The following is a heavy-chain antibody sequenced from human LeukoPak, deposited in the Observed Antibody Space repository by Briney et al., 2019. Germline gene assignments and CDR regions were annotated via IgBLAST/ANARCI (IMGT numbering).Heavy chain of an antibody. Sequence: GGSLRLSCAASGFTFSSYAMSWVRQAPGKGLEWVSAISGSGGSTYYADSVKGRFTISRDNSKNTLYLQINSPRAEDTAVYYCATLSYYYGSGSGLFWGQGTLVTVSS. CDR1: GFTFSSYA. D-gene: IGHD3-10*01. V-gene: IGHV3-23*01. J-gene: IGHJ4*02. CDR2: ISGSGGST. CDR3: ATLSYYYGSGSGLF.